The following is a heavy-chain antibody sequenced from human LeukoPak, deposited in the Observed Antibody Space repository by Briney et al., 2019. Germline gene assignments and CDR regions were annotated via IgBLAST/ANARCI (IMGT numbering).Heavy chain of an antibody. Sequence: SETLSLTCTVSGGSISSYYWSWIRQPAGKGLEWIGRIYTSGSTNYNPSLKSRVTMSVDTSKNQFSLKLSSVTAADTAVYYCARVFGSSGFLAYWYFDLWGRGTLVTVSS. J-gene: IGHJ2*01. CDR2: IYTSGST. V-gene: IGHV4-4*07. D-gene: IGHD6-19*01. CDR1: GGSISSYY. CDR3: ARVFGSSGFLAYWYFDL.